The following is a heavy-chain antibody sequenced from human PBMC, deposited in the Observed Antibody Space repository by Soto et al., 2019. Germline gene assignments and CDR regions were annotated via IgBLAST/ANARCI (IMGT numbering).Heavy chain of an antibody. D-gene: IGHD3-3*01. Sequence: GASVKVSCKASGYTFTDYYMHWVRQAPGQGLEWLGWINPNSGGTNCAQRFQGSVTMTRDTSIGTAYMELSRLRSDDSAVYYCARSKPNYDFWNDLISLDTFDIWGQGTMVTVSS. J-gene: IGHJ3*02. V-gene: IGHV1-2*02. CDR1: GYTFTDYY. CDR3: ARSKPNYDFWNDLISLDTFDI. CDR2: INPNSGGT.